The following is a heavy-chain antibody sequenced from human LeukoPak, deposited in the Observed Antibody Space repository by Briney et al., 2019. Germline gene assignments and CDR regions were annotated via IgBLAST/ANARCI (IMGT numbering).Heavy chain of an antibody. CDR2: IYYSGST. D-gene: IGHD2-21*02. Sequence: SETLSLTCTVSGGSISSSSYYWGWIRQPPGKGLEWIGSIYYSGSTYYNPPLKSRVTISVDTSKNQFSLKLSSVTAADTAVYYCAKGIVVVTAGFDYWGQGTLVTVSS. CDR3: AKGIVVVTAGFDY. J-gene: IGHJ4*02. V-gene: IGHV4-39*01. CDR1: GGSISSSSYY.